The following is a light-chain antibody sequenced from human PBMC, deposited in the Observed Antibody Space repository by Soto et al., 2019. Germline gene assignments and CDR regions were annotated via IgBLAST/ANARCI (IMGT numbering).Light chain of an antibody. J-gene: IGLJ1*01. Sequence: SALTQPASVSGSLGQSITISCTGTSSDVGAYNHVSWYQQHPGKAPKLMLYDVSNRPSGISDRFSGSKSGNTASLTISGLQAEDEADYYCSSYTTTNTLYVFGTGTKLTVL. CDR1: SSDVGAYNH. V-gene: IGLV2-14*03. CDR3: SSYTTTNTLYV. CDR2: DVS.